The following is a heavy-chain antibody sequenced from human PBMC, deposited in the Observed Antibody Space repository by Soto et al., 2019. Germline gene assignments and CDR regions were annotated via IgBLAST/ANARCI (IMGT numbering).Heavy chain of an antibody. D-gene: IGHD6-19*01. Sequence: GGSLRLSCAASEFTFSSYNMSWVRQAPGKGLEWVSYISESNTMFYADSVKGRFTISRDNARNSLYLQMNSLRDEDTAVYYCERGQIGSGPFDCWGQGTLVTVSS. CDR2: ISESNTM. V-gene: IGHV3-48*02. CDR1: EFTFSSYN. CDR3: ERGQIGSGPFDC. J-gene: IGHJ4*02.